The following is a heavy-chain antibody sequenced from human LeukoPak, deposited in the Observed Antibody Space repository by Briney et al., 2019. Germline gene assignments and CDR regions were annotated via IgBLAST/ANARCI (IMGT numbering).Heavy chain of an antibody. Sequence: GGSLRLSCEASGFTFSSYDMNWVRQAPGKGLEWVSVISGSGGSTDYADSVKGRFSISRDNSKNTLYLQMNSLRAEDTAVYYCAKGQLWFGEFSYFDYWGQGTLVTVSP. CDR3: AKGQLWFGEFSYFDY. CDR1: GFTFSSYD. D-gene: IGHD3-10*01. J-gene: IGHJ4*02. V-gene: IGHV3-23*01. CDR2: ISGSGGST.